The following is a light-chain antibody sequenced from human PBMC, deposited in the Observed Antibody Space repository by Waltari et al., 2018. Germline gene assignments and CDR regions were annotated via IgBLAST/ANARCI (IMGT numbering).Light chain of an antibody. CDR3: QSYDSSLSGSI. CDR1: SSNIGAGYD. V-gene: IGLV1-40*01. Sequence: QSGLTQPPSVSGAPGQRVTISCTGSSSNIGAGYDVHWYQLLPGTAPKLLIFGDNNRPSGVPDRFSGAKSGTSASLAITGLQAKDEAVYYCQSYDSSLSGSIFGGGTKLTVL. J-gene: IGLJ2*01. CDR2: GDN.